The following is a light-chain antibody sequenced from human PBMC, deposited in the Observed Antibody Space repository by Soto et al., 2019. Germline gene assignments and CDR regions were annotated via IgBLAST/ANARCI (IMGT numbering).Light chain of an antibody. V-gene: IGLV2-8*01. CDR1: ISDVGGYNY. CDR2: EVS. CDR3: GSYAGFNNYVA. Sequence: QSALTQPPSASGSPGQSVTISCTGTISDVGGYNYVSWYQQHPGKAPKLMIYEVSERPSGVPDRFSGSKSGNTASLTVSGLQAEDEADYYCGSYAGFNNYVAFGGGPKVTVL. J-gene: IGLJ2*01.